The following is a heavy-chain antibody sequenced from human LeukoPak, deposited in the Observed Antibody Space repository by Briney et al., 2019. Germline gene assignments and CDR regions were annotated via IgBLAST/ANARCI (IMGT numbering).Heavy chain of an antibody. CDR2: INHSGST. CDR1: GGSFSGYY. D-gene: IGHD5-18*01. Sequence: SETLSLTCAVYGGSFSGYYWSWIRQPPGKGLEWIGEINHSGSTNYNPSLKSRVTISVDTSKNQFSLKLSSVTAADTAVYYCARAKVHTAMVEAYFDYWGQGTLVTVSS. V-gene: IGHV4-34*01. J-gene: IGHJ4*02. CDR3: ARAKVHTAMVEAYFDY.